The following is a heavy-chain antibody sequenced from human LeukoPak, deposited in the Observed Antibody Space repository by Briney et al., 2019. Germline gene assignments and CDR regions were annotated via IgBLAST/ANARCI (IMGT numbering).Heavy chain of an antibody. J-gene: IGHJ4*02. Sequence: GGSLRLSCAASGFTFSSYGMHWVRQAPGKGLEWVAFIRYDGSNKYYADSVKGRFTISRDNSKNALYLQMNSLRAEDTAVYYCAKSGGATDPFDYWGQGTLVTVSS. CDR3: AKSGGATDPFDY. CDR1: GFTFSSYG. CDR2: IRYDGSNK. V-gene: IGHV3-30*02. D-gene: IGHD1-26*01.